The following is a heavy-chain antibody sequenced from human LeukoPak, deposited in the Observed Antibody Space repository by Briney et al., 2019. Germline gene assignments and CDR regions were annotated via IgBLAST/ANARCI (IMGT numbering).Heavy chain of an antibody. CDR2: ISWNSGSI. CDR1: GFTFDDYA. CDR3: AKDIATGNRLYYFDY. J-gene: IGHJ4*02. D-gene: IGHD1-14*01. V-gene: IGHV3-9*01. Sequence: GGSLRLSCAASGFTFDDYAMHWVRQAPGKGLEWVSGISWNSGSIGYADSVKGRFTISRDNAKNSLYPQMNSLRAEDTALYYCAKDIATGNRLYYFDYWGQGTLVTVSS.